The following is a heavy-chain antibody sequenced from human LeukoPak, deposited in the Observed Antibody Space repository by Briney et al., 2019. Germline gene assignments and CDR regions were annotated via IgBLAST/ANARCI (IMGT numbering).Heavy chain of an antibody. CDR3: AKADDPVKRIVVVIKGMDY. D-gene: IGHD3-22*01. CDR1: GYTFTGYY. V-gene: IGHV3-30*18. J-gene: IGHJ4*02. Sequence: SCKASGYTFTGYYMHWVRQAPGKGLEWVAVLSYDGSNKYYADSVKGRFTISRDNSKNTLYLQMNSLRAEDTAVYYCAKADDPVKRIVVVIKGMDYWGQGTLVTVSS. CDR2: LSYDGSNK.